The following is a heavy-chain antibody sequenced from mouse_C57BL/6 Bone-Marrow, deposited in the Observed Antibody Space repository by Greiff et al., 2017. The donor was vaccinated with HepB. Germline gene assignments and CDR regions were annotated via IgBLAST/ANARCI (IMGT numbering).Heavy chain of an antibody. CDR1: GFNIKNTY. Sequence: DVKLQESVAELVRPGASVKLSCTASGFNIKNTYMHWVKQRPEQGLEWIGRIDPANGNTKYAPKFQGKATITADTSSNTAYLQLSSLTSEDTAIYYCARTYYYGSSYWYFDVWGTGTTVTVSS. J-gene: IGHJ1*03. D-gene: IGHD1-1*01. V-gene: IGHV14-3*01. CDR2: IDPANGNT. CDR3: ARTYYYGSSYWYFDV.